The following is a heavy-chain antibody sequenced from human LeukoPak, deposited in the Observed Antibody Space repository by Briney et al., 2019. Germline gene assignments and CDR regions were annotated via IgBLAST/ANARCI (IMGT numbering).Heavy chain of an antibody. CDR3: AKSSRGYCSSTSCYYFDY. D-gene: IGHD2-2*01. J-gene: IGHJ4*02. Sequence: GGSLRLSCAASGFTFSSYWMTWVRQAPGKGLEWVANINQDGSEKYFEDSVKGRFTISRDNAKNSLYLQLNTLRVEDTAVYYCAKSSRGYCSSTSCYYFDYWGQGTLVTVSS. CDR2: INQDGSEK. V-gene: IGHV3-7*01. CDR1: GFTFSSYW.